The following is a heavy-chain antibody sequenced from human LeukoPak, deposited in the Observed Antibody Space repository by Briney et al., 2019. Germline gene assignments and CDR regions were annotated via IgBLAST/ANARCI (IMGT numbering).Heavy chain of an antibody. V-gene: IGHV4-34*01. J-gene: IGHJ4*02. CDR1: GGSFSGYY. D-gene: IGHD3-3*01. CDR3: ARSITIFGVVIMFDY. Sequence: SETLSLTXAVYGGSFSGYYWSWIRQPPGKGLEWIGEINHSGSTNYNPSLKSRVTISVDTSKNQFSLKLSSVTAADTAVYYCARSITIFGVVIMFDYWGQGTLVTVSS. CDR2: INHSGST.